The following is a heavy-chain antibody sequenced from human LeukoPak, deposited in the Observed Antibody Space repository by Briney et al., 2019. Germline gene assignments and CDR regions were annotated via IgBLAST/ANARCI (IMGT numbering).Heavy chain of an antibody. CDR3: ARDSLLFGTSSDY. CDR1: GFTFSTYW. CDR2: IKHDGSEE. J-gene: IGHJ4*02. V-gene: IGHV3-7*01. Sequence: GGSLRLSCAASGFTFSTYWMSWVRQTPGKGLEWVANIKHDGSEEYYMDSVEGRFTISRDNAKNSLYLQMNSLRAEDTAVYYCARDSLLFGTSSDYWGQGTLVTVSS. D-gene: IGHD6-6*01.